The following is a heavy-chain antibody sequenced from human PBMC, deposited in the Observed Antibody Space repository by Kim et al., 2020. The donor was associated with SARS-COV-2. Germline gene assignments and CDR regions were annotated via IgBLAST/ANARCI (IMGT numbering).Heavy chain of an antibody. V-gene: IGHV4-34*01. D-gene: IGHD2-15*01. CDR3: ARFYCSGGSCYRAVRWFDP. CDR2: INHSGST. CDR1: GGSFSGYY. J-gene: IGHJ5*02. Sequence: SETLSLTCAVYGGSFSGYYWSWIRQPPGKGLEWIGEINHSGSTNYNPSLKSRVTISVDTSKNQFSLKLSSVTAADTAVYYCARFYCSGGSCYRAVRWFDPWGQGTLVTVSS.